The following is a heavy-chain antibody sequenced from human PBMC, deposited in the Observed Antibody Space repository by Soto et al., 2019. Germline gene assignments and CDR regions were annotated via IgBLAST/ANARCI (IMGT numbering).Heavy chain of an antibody. CDR2: ISTYNGHT. CDR1: GYTFISYG. D-gene: IGHD3-9*01. Sequence: QVQLVQSGAEVKKPRASVKVSCKASGYTFISYGIAWVRQARGHGLEWMGWISTYNGHTHYAQKFQGRVTMTTDTSTSTTYMELKSLRSDDTAVYYCARLTAAVGGRFDPWGQGTLVTVSS. CDR3: ARLTAAVGGRFDP. J-gene: IGHJ5*02. V-gene: IGHV1-18*01.